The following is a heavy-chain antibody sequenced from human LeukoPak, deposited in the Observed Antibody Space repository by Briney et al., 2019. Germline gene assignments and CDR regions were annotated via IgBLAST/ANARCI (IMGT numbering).Heavy chain of an antibody. Sequence: GGSLRLSCVASGFTFDDYTMHWVRQAPGKGLEWVAVIWFDGSNKFYADSVKGRFTISRDNSKNTLYLQMNSLRAEDTAVYYCASSAGALIDCWGQGTLVIVSS. J-gene: IGHJ4*02. CDR1: GFTFDDYT. CDR3: ASSAGALIDC. CDR2: IWFDGSNK. V-gene: IGHV3-33*08. D-gene: IGHD6-19*01.